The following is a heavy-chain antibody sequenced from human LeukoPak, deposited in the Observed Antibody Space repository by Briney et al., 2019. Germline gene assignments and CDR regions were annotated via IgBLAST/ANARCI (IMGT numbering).Heavy chain of an antibody. V-gene: IGHV4-30-4*01. CDR2: IYYSGST. D-gene: IGHD3-16*02. Sequence: SETLSLTCTVSGGSISSSDYYWSWIRQPPGKGLEWIGYIYYSGSTYYNPSLKSRVTISVDTSKNQFSLKLSSVTAADTAVYYCARGSVMITFGGVIAPFDYWGQGTLVTVSS. CDR3: ARGSVMITFGGVIAPFDY. J-gene: IGHJ4*02. CDR1: GGSISSSDYY.